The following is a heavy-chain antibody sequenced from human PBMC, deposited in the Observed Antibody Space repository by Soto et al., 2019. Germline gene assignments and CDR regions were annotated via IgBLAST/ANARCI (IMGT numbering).Heavy chain of an antibody. CDR2: IYSGGST. Sequence: PGGSLRLSCAASEFSVSSNYMNWVRQAPGKGLECVSTIYSGGSTYYADSVKGRFTISRDNSKNTLYLQMNNLRAEDTAVYSCAGRVGDTNYGMDVWGQGTTVTVSS. CDR1: EFSVSSNY. V-gene: IGHV3-53*01. CDR3: AGRVGDTNYGMDV. D-gene: IGHD1-26*01. J-gene: IGHJ6*02.